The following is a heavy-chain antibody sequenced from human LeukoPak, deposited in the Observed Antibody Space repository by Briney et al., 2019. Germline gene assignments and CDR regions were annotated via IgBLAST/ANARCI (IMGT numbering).Heavy chain of an antibody. Sequence: GGSLRLSCAASGVTFSSYAMSWVRQAPGKGLEWVSAISGSGGSTYYADSVKGRFTISRDNSKNTLYLQMNSLRAEDTAVYYCAKEWFGELSRNWFDPWGQGTLVTVSS. J-gene: IGHJ5*02. CDR1: GVTFSSYA. D-gene: IGHD3-10*01. CDR2: ISGSGGST. CDR3: AKEWFGELSRNWFDP. V-gene: IGHV3-23*01.